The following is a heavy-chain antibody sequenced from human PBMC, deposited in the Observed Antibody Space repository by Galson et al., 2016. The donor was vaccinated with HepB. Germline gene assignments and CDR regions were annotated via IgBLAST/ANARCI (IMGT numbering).Heavy chain of an antibody. V-gene: IGHV1-18*01. D-gene: IGHD1-26*01. CDR2: ISVHTGNT. CDR3: ARGGGRGGSDY. Sequence: SCKAFGYTFSSYGLSWVRQAPGQGLEWMGWISVHTGNTNYAQKFQGRVTMTTDISTSTAFMELGSLRSDDTAVYYCARGGGRGGSDYWGQGTLVTVSS. J-gene: IGHJ4*02. CDR1: GYTFSSYG.